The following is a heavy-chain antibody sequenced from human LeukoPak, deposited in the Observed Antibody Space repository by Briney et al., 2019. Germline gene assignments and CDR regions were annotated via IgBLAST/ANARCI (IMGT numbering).Heavy chain of an antibody. CDR3: RGDSSGYYSDYGMDV. CDR2: IRSKAYGGTT. V-gene: IGHV3-49*04. D-gene: IGHD3-22*01. CDR1: GFTFGDYA. Sequence: GGSLRLSCTASGFTFGDYAMSWVRQAPGKGLEWVSFIRSKAYGGTTEYAASVKGRFTISRDDSKSIAYLQMNSLKTEDTAVYYCRGDSSGYYSDYGMDVWGQGTRVTVSS. J-gene: IGHJ6*02.